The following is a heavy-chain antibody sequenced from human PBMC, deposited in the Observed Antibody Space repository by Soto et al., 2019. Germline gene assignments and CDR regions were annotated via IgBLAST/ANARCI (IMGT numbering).Heavy chain of an antibody. D-gene: IGHD4-17*01. Sequence: PSQTLSLTCAISGDSVSTNGAAWNWIRQSPSRGLEWLGRTYYRSKWYNDYAVSVKSRITINPDTSKSQFSLQLNSVTLEDTAVYYCARDKHDYFNRGIGFDTWGQGTLVTVSS. CDR2: TYYRSKWYN. CDR3: ARDKHDYFNRGIGFDT. CDR1: GDSVSTNGAA. J-gene: IGHJ5*02. V-gene: IGHV6-1*01.